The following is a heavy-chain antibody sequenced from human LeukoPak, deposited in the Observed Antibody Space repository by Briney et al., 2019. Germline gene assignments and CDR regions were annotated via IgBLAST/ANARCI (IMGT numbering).Heavy chain of an antibody. D-gene: IGHD3-9*01. CDR2: IYYSGST. J-gene: IGHJ6*04. CDR1: GGSISSYY. CDR3: ARDGPPDILTGTYYGMDV. V-gene: IGHV4-59*01. Sequence: SETLSLTCTVSGGSISSYYWSWIRQPQGKGLEWIGYIYYSGSTNYNPSLKSRVTISVDTSKNQFSLKLSSVTAADTAVYYCARDGPPDILTGTYYGMDVWGKGTTVTVSS.